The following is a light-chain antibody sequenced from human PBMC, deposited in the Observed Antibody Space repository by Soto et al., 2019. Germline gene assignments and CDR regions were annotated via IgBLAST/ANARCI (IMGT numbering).Light chain of an antibody. V-gene: IGKV1-6*01. CDR3: LQDYNYPLT. Sequence: AIQMTQSPSSLSASVGDRVTITCRASQDIRSYLGWYQQEPGKAPKLLIYAASSLQSGVPSRFSSSGSGTDFTLTINSLQPEDFATYYCLQDYNYPLTLGGGTKVEIK. J-gene: IGKJ4*01. CDR2: AAS. CDR1: QDIRSY.